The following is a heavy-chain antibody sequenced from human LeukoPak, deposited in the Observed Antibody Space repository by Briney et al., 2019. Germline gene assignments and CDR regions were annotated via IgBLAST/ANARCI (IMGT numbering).Heavy chain of an antibody. V-gene: IGHV3-30*04. CDR3: ARDRGYSYGPFDY. Sequence: GGSRRLSCAASGFTFSSYAMHWVGQAPGKGLEWVAVISYDGSNKYYADSVKGRFTISRDNSKNTLYLQMNSLRAEDTAVYYCARDRGYSYGPFDYWGQGTLVTVSS. CDR2: ISYDGSNK. CDR1: GFTFSSYA. J-gene: IGHJ4*02. D-gene: IGHD5-18*01.